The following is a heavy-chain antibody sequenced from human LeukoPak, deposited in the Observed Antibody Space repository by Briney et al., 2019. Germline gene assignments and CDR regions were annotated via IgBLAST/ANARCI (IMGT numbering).Heavy chain of an antibody. CDR3: ARAWGQWLLKYFDY. CDR1: GGTFSSYA. D-gene: IGHD6-19*01. V-gene: IGHV1-2*02. CDR2: INPNNGGT. J-gene: IGHJ4*02. Sequence: APVKVSCKASGGTFSSYAISWVRQAPGQGLEWMGWINPNNGGTNYAQKFQGRVTMTRDTSISTAYMELSRLRSDDTAVYYCARAWGQWLLKYFDYWGQGTLVTVSS.